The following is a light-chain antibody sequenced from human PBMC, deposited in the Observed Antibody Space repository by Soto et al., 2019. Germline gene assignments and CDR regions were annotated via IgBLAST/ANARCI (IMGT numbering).Light chain of an antibody. J-gene: IGKJ2*01. CDR2: DAS. CDR3: QQYNSYVYT. CDR1: QSISSW. V-gene: IGKV1-5*01. Sequence: DIQMTQSPSTLPASVGDRVTITCRASQSISSWLAWYQQKPGKAPKLLIYDASSLESGVPSRFSGSGSGTEFTLTISSLQPDDFATYYCQQYNSYVYTFGQGTKLEIK.